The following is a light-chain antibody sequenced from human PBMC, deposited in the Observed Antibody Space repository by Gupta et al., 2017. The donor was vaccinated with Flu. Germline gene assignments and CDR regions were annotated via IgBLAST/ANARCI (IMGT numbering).Light chain of an antibody. CDR3: CSYKSSSTLGGV. CDR1: SSDVGGYNY. J-gene: IGLJ2*01. V-gene: IGLV2-14*01. CDR2: EVS. Sequence: QSALTQPASVSGSPGQSITISCTGTSSDVGGYNYVSWYQQHPGKAPKLMIYEVSNRPSGVSNRFSGSKSGNTASLTISGLQAEDEADYDCCSYKSSSTLGGVFGGGTKLTVL.